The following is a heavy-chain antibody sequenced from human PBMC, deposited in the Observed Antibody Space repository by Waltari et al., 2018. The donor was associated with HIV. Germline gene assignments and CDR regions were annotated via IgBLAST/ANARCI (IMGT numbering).Heavy chain of an antibody. CDR1: GFTFCSYA. D-gene: IGHD3-16*01. Sequence: EVQLLESGGGLVQPGGSRRLSCAASGFTFCSYAMRWVRQAPGKGLEWVSAISAGGVSTYYADSVKGRFTISRDNSKNTVYLQMNSLRGEDTAVYYCARDLGGYWYFDLWGRGTLVTVSS. CDR3: ARDLGGYWYFDL. V-gene: IGHV3-23*01. J-gene: IGHJ2*01. CDR2: ISAGGVST.